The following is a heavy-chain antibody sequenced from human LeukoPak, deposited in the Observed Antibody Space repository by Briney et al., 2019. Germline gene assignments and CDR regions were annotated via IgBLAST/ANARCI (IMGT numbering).Heavy chain of an antibody. CDR2: ISGSGGST. V-gene: IGHV3-23*01. D-gene: IGHD2-15*01. Sequence: GGSLRLSCAASGFTFSSYAMSWVRQAPGKGLEWVSVISGSGGSTNYADSVKGRFTISRDNSKNTLYLQMNSLRAEDTAVYYCATGCGSGGSCYFVFDYWGQGTLVTVSS. J-gene: IGHJ4*02. CDR3: ATGCGSGGSCYFVFDY. CDR1: GFTFSSYA.